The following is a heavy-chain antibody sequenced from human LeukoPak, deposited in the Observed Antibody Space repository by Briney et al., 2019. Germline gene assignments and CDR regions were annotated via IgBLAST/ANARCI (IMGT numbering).Heavy chain of an antibody. CDR3: AKTPMVRGSPGAFDI. CDR2: ISGSGGST. D-gene: IGHD3-10*01. Sequence: GGSLRLSCAASGFTFSSYAMSWVRQAPGKGLEWVSAISGSGGSTYYADSVKGRFTISRDNSKNTLYLQMSSLRAEDTAVYYCAKTPMVRGSPGAFDIWGQGTMVTVSS. V-gene: IGHV3-23*01. J-gene: IGHJ3*02. CDR1: GFTFSSYA.